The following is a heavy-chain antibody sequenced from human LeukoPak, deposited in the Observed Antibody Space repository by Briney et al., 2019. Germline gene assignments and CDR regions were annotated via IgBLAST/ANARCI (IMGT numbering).Heavy chain of an antibody. J-gene: IGHJ4*02. D-gene: IGHD1-1*01. V-gene: IGHV1-2*04. CDR3: ARDRGTGVLDY. CDR2: INPNSGGT. Sequence: GASVKVSCKASGYTFTGYYMHWVRQAPGQGLEWMGWINPNSGGTNYAQKFQGWVTMTWDTSISTAYMELSRLRSDDTAVCYCARDRGTGVLDYWGQGTLVTVPS. CDR1: GYTFTGYY.